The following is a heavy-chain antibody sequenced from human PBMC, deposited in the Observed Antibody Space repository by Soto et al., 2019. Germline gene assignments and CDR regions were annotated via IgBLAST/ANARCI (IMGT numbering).Heavy chain of an antibody. CDR3: ATSDCSSTSCYEYYYYYMDV. V-gene: IGHV1-24*01. D-gene: IGHD2-2*01. Sequence: ASVKVSCKVSGYTLTELSMHWVRQAPGKGLEWMGGFDPEDGETIYAQKFQGRVTMTEDTSTDTAYMELSSLRSEETAVYYCATSDCSSTSCYEYYYYYMDVWGKGTTVTVSS. CDR2: FDPEDGET. J-gene: IGHJ6*03. CDR1: GYTLTELS.